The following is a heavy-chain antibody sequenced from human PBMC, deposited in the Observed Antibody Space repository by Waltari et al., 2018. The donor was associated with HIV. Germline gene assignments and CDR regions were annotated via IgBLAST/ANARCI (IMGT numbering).Heavy chain of an antibody. V-gene: IGHV3-15*01. CDR2: IKSKTDGGTT. CDR3: TTVRGDYFFDTSGDY. Sequence: EVQLVESGGGLVKPGGSLRLSCAASGFTFSNAWMSWVRTAPGTGLEWVGRIKSKTDGGTTDYAAPVKGRFTISRDDSKTTLYLQMNSLKTEDTAVYYCTTVRGDYFFDTSGDYWGQGTLVTVSS. J-gene: IGHJ4*02. CDR1: GFTFSNAW. D-gene: IGHD3-22*01.